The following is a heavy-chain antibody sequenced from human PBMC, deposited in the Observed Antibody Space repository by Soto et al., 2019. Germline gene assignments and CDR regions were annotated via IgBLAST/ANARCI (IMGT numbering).Heavy chain of an antibody. CDR2: IYYSGST. D-gene: IGHD6-13*01. CDR3: ARHGPIAAAGTVFDY. CDR1: GGSISNYY. Sequence: SETLSLTCTVSGGSISNYYWSWIRQPPGKGLELIWYIYYSGSTRFNPSLKSRVTISVDTSKNQFSLKLSSVTAADTAVYYCARHGPIAAAGTVFDYWGQGTLVTVSS. J-gene: IGHJ4*02. V-gene: IGHV4-59*08.